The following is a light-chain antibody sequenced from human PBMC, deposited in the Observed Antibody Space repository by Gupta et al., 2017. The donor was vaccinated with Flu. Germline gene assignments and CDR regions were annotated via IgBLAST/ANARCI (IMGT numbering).Light chain of an antibody. CDR2: GVN. Sequence: TSSDVGGQNFVAWQRQYPDNAPRLIIYGVNNRPSGVSNRFSGSKSGNTASLTISGLQPEDEADYYCSSYTSTYIWVFGGGTKLTVL. J-gene: IGLJ3*02. CDR1: SSDVGGQNF. V-gene: IGLV2-14*01. CDR3: SSYTSTYIWV.